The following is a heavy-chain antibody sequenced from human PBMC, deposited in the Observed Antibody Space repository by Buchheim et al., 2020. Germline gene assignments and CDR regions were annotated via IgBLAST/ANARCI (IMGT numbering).Heavy chain of an antibody. D-gene: IGHD7-27*01. Sequence: QVQLLESGPGLVKPSETLSLTCSVSGGSVNYYYWSWIRQAAGKGLEWIGRVYTTGTTDYNPSLKSRVTMSLDTSNNQVSLRLNSVTAADTAVYYCARGIRVVVPGERAFDYCGQGTL. CDR2: VYTTGTT. CDR3: ARGIRVVVPGERAFDY. V-gene: IGHV4-4*07. J-gene: IGHJ4*02. CDR1: GGSVNYYY.